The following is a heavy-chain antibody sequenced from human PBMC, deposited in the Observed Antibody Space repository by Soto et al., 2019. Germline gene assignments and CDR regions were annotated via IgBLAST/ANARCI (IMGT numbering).Heavy chain of an antibody. Sequence: ASVKVSCKASGYTFTNYYMHWVRQAPGQGLEWMGMINPSGGSTNYAQKFQGRVTMTRDTSTSTVYMELSSLRSEDTAVYYCARGSNGNYYYYYYYMDVWGKGTTVTVSS. CDR2: INPSGGST. CDR1: GYTFTNYY. CDR3: ARGSNGNYYYYYYYMDV. D-gene: IGHD4-17*01. J-gene: IGHJ6*03. V-gene: IGHV1-46*03.